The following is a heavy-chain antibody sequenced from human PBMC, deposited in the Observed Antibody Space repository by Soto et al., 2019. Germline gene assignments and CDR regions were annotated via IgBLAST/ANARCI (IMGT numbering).Heavy chain of an antibody. D-gene: IGHD2-2*01. CDR3: ARAFAPAAGSFDI. CDR2: IYYSGST. J-gene: IGHJ3*02. V-gene: IGHV4-31*03. CDR1: GGSISSGGYC. Sequence: SETLSLTCTVSGGSISSGGYCWSWIRQHPGKGLEWIGYIYYSGSTYYNPSLKSRVTISVDTSKNQFSLKLSSVTAADTAVYYCARAFAPAAGSFDIWGQGTMVTVS.